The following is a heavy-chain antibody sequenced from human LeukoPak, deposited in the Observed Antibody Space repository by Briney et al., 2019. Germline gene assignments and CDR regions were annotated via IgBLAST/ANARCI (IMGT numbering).Heavy chain of an antibody. Sequence: PGGSLRLSCAAYGFTFSSYAMSWVRQAPGKGLEWVSAISGSGGSTYYADSVKGRFTISRDNSKNTLYLQMNSLRAEDTAVYYFAKFNEPYYYDSSAFGAFDIWGQGTMVTVSS. J-gene: IGHJ3*02. D-gene: IGHD3-22*01. CDR2: ISGSGGST. CDR1: GFTFSSYA. CDR3: AKFNEPYYYDSSAFGAFDI. V-gene: IGHV3-23*01.